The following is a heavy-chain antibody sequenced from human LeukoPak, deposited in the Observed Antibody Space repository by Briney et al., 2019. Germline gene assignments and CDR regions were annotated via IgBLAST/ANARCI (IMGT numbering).Heavy chain of an antibody. D-gene: IGHD1-1*01. CDR2: IYPGDSDT. V-gene: IGHV5-51*01. Sequence: GESPKISCKGSGYSFTSYWIGWVRQMPGKGLEWMGIIYPGDSDTRYSPSFQGQVTISADKSISTAYLQWSSLKASDTAMYYCARHLERDYYYMDVWGKGTTVTVSS. J-gene: IGHJ6*03. CDR1: GYSFTSYW. CDR3: ARHLERDYYYMDV.